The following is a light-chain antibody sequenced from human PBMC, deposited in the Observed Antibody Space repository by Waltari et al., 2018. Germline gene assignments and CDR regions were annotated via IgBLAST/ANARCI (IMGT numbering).Light chain of an antibody. V-gene: IGLV2-14*03. CDR1: SSDIGGYNY. Sequence: QSALTQPASVSGSPGQSITISCTGTSSDIGGYNYVSWYQPHPGKAPKLMIYDVSNRPSGVSNRCSVAKSGNTASRTISGLQAEDEADYYCSSYTSSSTLYVFGTGTKVTVL. J-gene: IGLJ1*01. CDR3: SSYTSSSTLYV. CDR2: DVS.